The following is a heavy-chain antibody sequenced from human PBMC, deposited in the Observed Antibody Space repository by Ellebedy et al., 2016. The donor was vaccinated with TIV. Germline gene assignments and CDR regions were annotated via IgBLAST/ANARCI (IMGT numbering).Heavy chain of an antibody. Sequence: PGGSLRLSCAASGFTFSTNNMNWVRLAPGKGLEGISYISTSSNTIYYAYTVRGRFTISRDNAKNSLFLQMNSLRAEDSAEYYCARVRCEYSYGYLFDSWGQGTLVTVSS. J-gene: IGHJ4*02. CDR3: ARVRCEYSYGYLFDS. D-gene: IGHD5-18*01. CDR2: ISTSSNTI. CDR1: GFTFSTNN. V-gene: IGHV3-48*04.